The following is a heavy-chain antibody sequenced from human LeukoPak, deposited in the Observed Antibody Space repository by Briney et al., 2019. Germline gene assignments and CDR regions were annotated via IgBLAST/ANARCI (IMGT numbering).Heavy chain of an antibody. Sequence: ASVTVSCKASGYTFTSYYMHWVRQAPGQGLEWMGIINPSGGSTSYAQKFQDRVTMTRDTSTSTVYMELSSLRSEDTAVYYCARGLTGSRDYCYDMDVWGKGTTVTVSS. CDR2: INPSGGST. D-gene: IGHD3-9*01. J-gene: IGHJ6*03. CDR1: GYTFTSYY. V-gene: IGHV1-46*01. CDR3: ARGLTGSRDYCYDMDV.